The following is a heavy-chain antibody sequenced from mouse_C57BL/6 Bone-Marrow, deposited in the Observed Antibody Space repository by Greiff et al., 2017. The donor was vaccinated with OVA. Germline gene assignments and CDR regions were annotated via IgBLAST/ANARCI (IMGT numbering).Heavy chain of an antibody. Sequence: EVQLQQSGAELVRPGASVKLSCTASGFNIKDDYMHWVKHRPEQGLEWIGWIDPENGDTEYASKFQGKATITADTSSNTAYLQLSSLTSEDAAVYYCTTLYGNYFDYWGQGTTLTVSS. V-gene: IGHV14-4*01. D-gene: IGHD2-1*01. CDR2: IDPENGDT. CDR1: GFNIKDDY. J-gene: IGHJ2*01. CDR3: TTLYGNYFDY.